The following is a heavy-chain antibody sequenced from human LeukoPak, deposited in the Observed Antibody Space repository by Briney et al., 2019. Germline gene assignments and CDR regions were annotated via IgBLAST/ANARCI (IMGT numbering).Heavy chain of an antibody. CDR2: ISYDGSNK. CDR3: AREGVRQQLVLGWFDP. CDR1: GFTFSSYA. D-gene: IGHD6-13*01. J-gene: IGHJ5*02. V-gene: IGHV3-30-3*01. Sequence: PGRSLRLSCAASGFTFSSYAMHWVRQAPGKGLEWVAVISYDGSNKYYADSVKGRFTISRDNSKNTLYLQMNSPRAEDTAVYYCAREGVRQQLVLGWFDPWGQGTLVTVSS.